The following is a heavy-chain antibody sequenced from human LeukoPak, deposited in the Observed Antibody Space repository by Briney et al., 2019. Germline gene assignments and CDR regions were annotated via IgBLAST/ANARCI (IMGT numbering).Heavy chain of an antibody. CDR1: GFTFSSYS. D-gene: IGHD2-15*01. CDR2: ISSSGSYI. CDR3: ARGPQFCSGGSCCGYYFDY. J-gene: IGHJ4*02. V-gene: IGHV3-21*01. Sequence: GGSLRLSCAASGFTFSSYSMNWVRQPPGKGLEWVSSISSSGSYIYYADSVKGRFSISRDSAKNSLYLQMNSLRAEDTAVYYCARGPQFCSGGSCCGYYFDYWGQGTLVTVSS.